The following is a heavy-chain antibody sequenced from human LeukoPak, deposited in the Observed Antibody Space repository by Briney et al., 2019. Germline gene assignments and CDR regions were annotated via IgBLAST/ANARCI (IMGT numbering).Heavy chain of an antibody. V-gene: IGHV1-69*13. D-gene: IGHD5-24*01. CDR2: IIPIFGTA. CDR3: ARDPGVGVEMATITGPSDY. Sequence: ASVKVSCKASGGTFSSYAISWVRQAPGQGLEWMGGIIPIFGTANYAQKFQGRVTITADESTSTAYMELSSLRSEDTAVYYCARDPGVGVEMATITGPSDYWGQGTLVTVSS. CDR1: GGTFSSYA. J-gene: IGHJ4*02.